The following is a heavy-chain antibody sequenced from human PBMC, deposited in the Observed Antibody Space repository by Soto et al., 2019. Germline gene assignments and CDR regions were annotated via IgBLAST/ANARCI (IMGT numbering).Heavy chain of an antibody. V-gene: IGHV1-69*01. CDR3: AREGAITIFGVVDAFDI. J-gene: IGHJ3*02. CDR1: GGTFSSYA. CDR2: IIPIFGTA. Sequence: QVPLVQSGAEVKKPGSSVKVSCKASGGTFSSYAISWVRQAPGQGLEWMGGIIPIFGTANYAQKFQGRVTITADESTSTAYMELSSLRSEDTAVYYCAREGAITIFGVVDAFDIWGQGTMVTVSS. D-gene: IGHD3-3*01.